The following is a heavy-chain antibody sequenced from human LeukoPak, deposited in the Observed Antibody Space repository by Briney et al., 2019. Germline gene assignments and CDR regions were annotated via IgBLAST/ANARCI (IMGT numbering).Heavy chain of an antibody. Sequence: PGGSLRLSCAASGFTFDDYAMHWVRQAPGKGLEWVSGISWNSGSIGYADSVKGRFTISRDNAKNSLYLQMNSLRAEDTALYYCAKDYSSLSCYYYGMDVWGQGTTVTVSS. V-gene: IGHV3-9*01. J-gene: IGHJ6*02. CDR2: ISWNSGSI. CDR3: AKDYSSLSCYYYGMDV. D-gene: IGHD6-13*01. CDR1: GFTFDDYA.